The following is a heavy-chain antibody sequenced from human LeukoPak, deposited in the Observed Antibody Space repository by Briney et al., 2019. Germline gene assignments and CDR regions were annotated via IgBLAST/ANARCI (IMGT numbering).Heavy chain of an antibody. V-gene: IGHV4-59*01. CDR3: ARGRPPHDYGTLFDY. Sequence: SETLSLTCTVAGGAITGYYWSWIRQPPRKGLEWVGDIYYSGSTNYNPSLKSRVTMSVDTSKKQFSLKLSSVTAADTAVYYCARGRPPHDYGTLFDYWGQGTLVTVSS. CDR1: GGAITGYY. D-gene: IGHD4-17*01. J-gene: IGHJ4*02. CDR2: IYYSGST.